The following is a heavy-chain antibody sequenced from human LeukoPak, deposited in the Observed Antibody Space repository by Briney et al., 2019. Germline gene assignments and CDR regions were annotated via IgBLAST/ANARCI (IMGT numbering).Heavy chain of an antibody. D-gene: IGHD2/OR15-2a*01. CDR1: GGSISSGSYY. V-gene: IGHV4-61*02. CDR3: ARGVGSTSSNWFDP. CDR2: VYSSGST. J-gene: IGHJ5*02. Sequence: SETLSLTCTVSGGSISSGSYYWSWMRQPAGKGLEWIGRVYSSGSTNYNPSLKNRVTISVDTSKKQLSLKLNSVTAADTAVYYCARGVGSTSSNWFDPWGQGTLVTVSS.